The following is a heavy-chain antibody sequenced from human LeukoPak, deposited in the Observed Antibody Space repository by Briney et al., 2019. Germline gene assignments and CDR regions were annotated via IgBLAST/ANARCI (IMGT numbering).Heavy chain of an antibody. CDR2: ISSSSTYI. J-gene: IGHJ3*02. CDR3: ARGHCSGGGCYSGGDAFDI. CDR1: GFTFSSYG. V-gene: IGHV3-21*01. Sequence: PGGSLRLSCAASGFTFSSYGMHWVRQAPGKGLEWVSSISSSSTYIYYADSVKGRFTISRDNAKNSLYLQMNSLRAEDTAVYYCARGHCSGGGCYSGGDAFDIWGQGTMVTVSS. D-gene: IGHD2-15*01.